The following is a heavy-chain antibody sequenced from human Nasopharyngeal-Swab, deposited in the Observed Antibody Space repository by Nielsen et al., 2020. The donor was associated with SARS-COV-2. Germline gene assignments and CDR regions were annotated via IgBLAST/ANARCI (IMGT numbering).Heavy chain of an antibody. V-gene: IGHV3-23*01. Sequence: VRQAPGKGLEWGSVISGSGGSTYYADSVKGRFSISRDNSKNTLYLQMNSLRAEDTAVYYYARYDDYYDSSGYAYWGQGTLVTVSS. D-gene: IGHD3-22*01. CDR2: ISGSGGST. J-gene: IGHJ4*02. CDR3: ARYDDYYDSSGYAY.